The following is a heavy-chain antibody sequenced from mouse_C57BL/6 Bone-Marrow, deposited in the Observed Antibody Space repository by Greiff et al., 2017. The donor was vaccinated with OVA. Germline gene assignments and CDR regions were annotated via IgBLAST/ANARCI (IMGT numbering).Heavy chain of an antibody. D-gene: IGHD2-1*01. CDR2: IDPEDGET. J-gene: IGHJ3*01. V-gene: IGHV14-2*01. Sequence: VQLQQSGAELVKPGASVKLSCTASGFNIKDYYMHWVKQRTEQGLEWIGRIDPEDGETKYAPKFQGKATITADTSSNTAYLQLSSLTSADPAVYSSDREGIYYDNYVAWFAYWGQGTLVTVSA. CDR1: GFNIKDYY. CDR3: DREGIYYDNYVAWFAY.